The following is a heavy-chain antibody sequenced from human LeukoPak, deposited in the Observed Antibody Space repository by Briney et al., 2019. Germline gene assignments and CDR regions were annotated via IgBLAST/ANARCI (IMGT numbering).Heavy chain of an antibody. J-gene: IGHJ3*02. D-gene: IGHD3-9*01. CDR2: IYYSGST. CDR1: GGSISGSSYY. Sequence: SETLSLTCTVSGGSISGSSYYWGWIRQPPGKGLEWIGSIYYSGSTYYNPSLKSRVPISVDTSKNQFSLKLSSVTAADTAVYYCARVCPSPDWLPDAFDIWGQGTMVTVSS. V-gene: IGHV4-39*07. CDR3: ARVCPSPDWLPDAFDI.